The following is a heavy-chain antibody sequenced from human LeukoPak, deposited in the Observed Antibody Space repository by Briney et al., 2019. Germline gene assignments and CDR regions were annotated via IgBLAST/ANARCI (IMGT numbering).Heavy chain of an antibody. Sequence: SETLSLTCVVSGGSFSGYFWSWIRQPPGKGLEWIGEITPSGSTNYNPSLKSRVSISIDTSKKKLSLRLTSVTAADSAVYYCASPFYYDSRDYWGQGTLVTVSS. J-gene: IGHJ4*02. CDR3: ASPFYYDSRDY. CDR1: GGSFSGYF. V-gene: IGHV4-34*01. CDR2: ITPSGST. D-gene: IGHD3-22*01.